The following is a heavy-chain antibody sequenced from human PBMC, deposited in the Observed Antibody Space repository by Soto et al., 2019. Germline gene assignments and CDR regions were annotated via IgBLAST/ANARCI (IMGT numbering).Heavy chain of an antibody. V-gene: IGHV4-61*01. CDR1: GGSVSSGSYY. D-gene: IGHD6-19*01. Sequence: QVQLQESGPGLVKPSETLSLTCTVSGGSVSSGSYYWGWIRQPPGKGLEWIGYIYYSGSTNYNPSRKSRVTISVDTSKNQFSLKLSSVTAADTAVYYCARIAVATPDLDYWGQGTLVTVSS. CDR2: IYYSGST. J-gene: IGHJ4*02. CDR3: ARIAVATPDLDY.